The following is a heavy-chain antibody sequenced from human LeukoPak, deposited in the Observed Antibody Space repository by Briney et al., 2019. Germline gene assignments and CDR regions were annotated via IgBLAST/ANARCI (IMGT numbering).Heavy chain of an antibody. D-gene: IGHD3-9*01. CDR1: GFTFSSYW. J-gene: IGHJ4*02. CDR3: ARGDELRYVDWLSNFDY. V-gene: IGHV3-7*01. CDR2: IKQDGSEK. Sequence: GGSLRLSCAASGFTFSSYWMSWVRQAPGKGLEWVANIKQDGSEKYYVDSVKGRFTISRDNAKNSLYLQMNSLRAEDTAVYYCARGDELRYVDWLSNFDYWGQGTLVTVSS.